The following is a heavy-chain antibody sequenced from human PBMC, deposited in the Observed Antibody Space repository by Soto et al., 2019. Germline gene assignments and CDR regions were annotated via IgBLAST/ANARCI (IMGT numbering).Heavy chain of an antibody. CDR2: IYYSGST. V-gene: IGHV4-39*01. Sequence: NPSETLSLTCTVSGGSISSSSYYWGWIRQPPGKGLEWIGSIYYSGSTYYNPSLKSRVTISVDTSKNQFSLKLSSVTAADTAVYYCARGAIVVVVAAINNWFDPWGQGTLVTVSS. D-gene: IGHD2-15*01. CDR3: ARGAIVVVVAAINNWFDP. J-gene: IGHJ5*02. CDR1: GGSISSSSYY.